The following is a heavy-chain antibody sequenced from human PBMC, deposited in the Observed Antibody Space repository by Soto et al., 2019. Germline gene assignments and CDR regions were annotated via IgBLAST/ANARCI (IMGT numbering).Heavy chain of an antibody. J-gene: IGHJ4*02. V-gene: IGHV3-9*01. Sequence: PGGSLRLSCAASGFTFDDYAMHWVRQAPGKGLEWVSGISWNSATIYYADSVKGRFTISRDNAENSLYLQMNSLWDEDTAVYYCAREDDSGGYRFGLWGQGTLVTVSS. CDR1: GFTFDDYA. CDR2: ISWNSATI. CDR3: AREDDSGGYRFGL. D-gene: IGHD3-22*01.